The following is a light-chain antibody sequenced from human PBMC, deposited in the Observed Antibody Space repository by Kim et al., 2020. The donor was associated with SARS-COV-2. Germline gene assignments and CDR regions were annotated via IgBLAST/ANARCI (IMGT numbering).Light chain of an antibody. CDR2: GAS. V-gene: IGKV3-20*01. J-gene: IGKJ5*01. CDR1: QSVRSS. Sequence: SPGERATCAGRASQSVRSSLAWYQQKPGQAPRLLSHGASSRTTGIPDRFSGSGSGTDFTLTISRLEPEDFAVYYCQQYGNSPSTFGQGTRLEIK. CDR3: QQYGNSPST.